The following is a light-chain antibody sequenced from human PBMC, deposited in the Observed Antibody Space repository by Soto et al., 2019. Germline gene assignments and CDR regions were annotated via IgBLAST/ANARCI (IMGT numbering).Light chain of an antibody. J-gene: IGKJ1*01. CDR2: AAS. V-gene: IGKV1-17*01. CDR3: QQRTDRPPWT. Sequence: SQMTQSPSSLSASVGDRVTITCRASQGIRNDLGWYQQKPGKAPKLLIYAASSLQSGVPSRFRGSGSGTDFTLSISSLEPEDFAVYYCQQRTDRPPWTFGQGTKVDIK. CDR1: QGIRND.